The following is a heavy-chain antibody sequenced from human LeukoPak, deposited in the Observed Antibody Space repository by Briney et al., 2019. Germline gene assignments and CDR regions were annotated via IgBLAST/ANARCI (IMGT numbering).Heavy chain of an antibody. V-gene: IGHV4-59*12. Sequence: SETLSLTCTVSGGSISSYYWSWIRQPPGKGLEWIGYIYYSGSTNYNPSLKSRVTISVDTSKNQFSLKLSSVTAADTAVYYCARGRSYYGSGSYLYYYYYYYMDVWGKGTTVTVSS. J-gene: IGHJ6*03. CDR1: GGSISSYY. D-gene: IGHD3-10*01. CDR2: IYYSGST. CDR3: ARGRSYYGSGSYLYYYYYYYMDV.